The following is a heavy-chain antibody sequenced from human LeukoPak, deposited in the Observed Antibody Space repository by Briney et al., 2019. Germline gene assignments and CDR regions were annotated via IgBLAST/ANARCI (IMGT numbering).Heavy chain of an antibody. CDR2: INHSGST. CDR3: ARGVESKYYYYGMDV. V-gene: IGHV4-34*01. Sequence: SETLSLTCAVYGGSFSGYCWSWIRQPPGKGLEWIGEINHSGSTNYNPSLKSRVTISVDTSKNQFSLKLSSVTAADTAVYYCARGVESKYYYYGMDVWGQGTTVTVSS. D-gene: IGHD5/OR15-5a*01. CDR1: GGSFSGYC. J-gene: IGHJ6*02.